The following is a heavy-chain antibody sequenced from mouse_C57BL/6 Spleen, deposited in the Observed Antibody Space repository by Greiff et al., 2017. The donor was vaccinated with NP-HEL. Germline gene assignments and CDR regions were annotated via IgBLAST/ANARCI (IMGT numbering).Heavy chain of an antibody. J-gene: IGHJ3*01. D-gene: IGHD2-4*01. CDR2: IDPSDSYT. CDR3: ARFGDYPWFAY. Sequence: VQLQQSGAELVKPGASVKLSCKASGYTFTSYWMQWVKQRPGQGLEWIGEIDPSDSYTNYNQKFKGKATLTVETSSSTAYMQLSSLTSEDSAVYYCARFGDYPWFAYWGQGTLVTVSA. CDR1: GYTFTSYW. V-gene: IGHV1-50*01.